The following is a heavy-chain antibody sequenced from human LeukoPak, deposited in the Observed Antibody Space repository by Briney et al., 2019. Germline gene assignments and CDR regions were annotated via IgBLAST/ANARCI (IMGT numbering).Heavy chain of an antibody. CDR3: SRGDTTSGRIFCSAP. V-gene: IGHV1-2*02. Sequence: ASVKVSCKASGYTFTGYYMHWVRQAPGQGLEWMGWINPNSGGTNYAQKFQGRVTMTRDTSISTAYMELSRLRSDDTAVYYCSRGDTTSGRIFCSAPGGRETLFPAS. D-gene: IGHD2-2*01. J-gene: IGHJ5*02. CDR1: GYTFTGYY. CDR2: INPNSGGT.